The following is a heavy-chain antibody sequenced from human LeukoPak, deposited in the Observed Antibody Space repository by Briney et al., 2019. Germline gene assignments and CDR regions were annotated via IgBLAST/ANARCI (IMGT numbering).Heavy chain of an antibody. CDR1: GFTFSSYG. Sequence: GESLKISCAASGFTFSSYGMHWVRQAPGKGLEWVAFIRYDGSNKYYADSVKGRFTISRDNSKNTLSLQMSSLRAEDTAVYYCVSGPLTAFDSWGQGTLVTVSS. D-gene: IGHD7-27*01. CDR3: VSGPLTAFDS. V-gene: IGHV3-30*02. CDR2: IRYDGSNK. J-gene: IGHJ4*02.